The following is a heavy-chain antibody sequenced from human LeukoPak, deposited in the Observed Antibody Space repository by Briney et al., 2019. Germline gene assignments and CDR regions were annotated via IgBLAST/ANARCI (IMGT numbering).Heavy chain of an antibody. CDR2: IKSKADGGAT. D-gene: IGHD3-16*02. CDR3: STIYDYVWGSYRRSLYYFDY. Sequence: GGSLRLSCAASGFSFTYAWMGWVRQAPGKGLEWVGRIKSKADGGATEYAAPVTGRFTISRDDSKNTLYLQMNSLKTEDTAVYYCSTIYDYVWGSYRRSLYYFDYWGQGTLVTVSS. V-gene: IGHV3-15*01. J-gene: IGHJ4*02. CDR1: GFSFTYAW.